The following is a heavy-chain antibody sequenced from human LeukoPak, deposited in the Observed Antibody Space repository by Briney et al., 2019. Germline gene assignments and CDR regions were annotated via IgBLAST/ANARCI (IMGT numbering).Heavy chain of an antibody. J-gene: IGHJ6*02. V-gene: IGHV4-31*03. CDR2: IYYSGST. CDR3: ARDYVGYGMDV. CDR1: GGSISSGGYY. D-gene: IGHD4-23*01. Sequence: SQNLSLTCTVSGGSISSGGYYWSWIRQHPGKGLEWIGYIYYSGSTYYNPSLKSRVTISVDTSKNQFSLKLSSVTAADTAVYYCARDYVGYGMDVWGQGTTVTVSS.